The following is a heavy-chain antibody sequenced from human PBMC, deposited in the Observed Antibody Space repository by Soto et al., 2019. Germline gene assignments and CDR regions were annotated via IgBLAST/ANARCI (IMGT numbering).Heavy chain of an antibody. Sequence: QVQLQESGPGLVKPSETLSLTCTVSGGSISSGGYWSWVRQRPGKGLEWIGYIYSSGSTYYSPSRVRRTSISIDTSKNQFALKMSSVTAADTAVYYCARDRGSYGMDVWGQGTTVTVS. V-gene: IGHV4-31*03. CDR3: ARDRGSYGMDV. CDR2: IYSSGST. J-gene: IGHJ6*02. CDR1: GGSISSGGY.